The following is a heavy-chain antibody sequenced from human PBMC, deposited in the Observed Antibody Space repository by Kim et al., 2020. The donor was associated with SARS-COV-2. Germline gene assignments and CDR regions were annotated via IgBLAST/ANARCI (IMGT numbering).Heavy chain of an antibody. V-gene: IGHV3-15*01. CDR3: TTVGAAAGTEFDY. J-gene: IGHJ4*02. Sequence: YAAPVKGRFTISRDDSKNTLYLQMNSLKTEDTAVYYCTTVGAAAGTEFDYWGQGTLVTVSS. D-gene: IGHD6-13*01.